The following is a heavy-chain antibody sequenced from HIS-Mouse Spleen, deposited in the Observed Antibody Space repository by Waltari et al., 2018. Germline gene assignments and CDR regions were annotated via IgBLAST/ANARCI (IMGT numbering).Heavy chain of an antibody. CDR3: AREIPYSSSWYDWYFDL. V-gene: IGHV4-39*07. CDR2: IYYRGST. D-gene: IGHD6-13*01. Sequence: QLQLQESGPGLVKPSETLSLTCTVSGGSISSSRYYWVWIRQPPGRGLEWIGSIYYRGSTYYNPSLKSRVTISVDTSKNQFSLKLSSVTAADTAVYYCAREIPYSSSWYDWYFDLWGRGTLVTVSS. CDR1: GGSISSSRYY. J-gene: IGHJ2*01.